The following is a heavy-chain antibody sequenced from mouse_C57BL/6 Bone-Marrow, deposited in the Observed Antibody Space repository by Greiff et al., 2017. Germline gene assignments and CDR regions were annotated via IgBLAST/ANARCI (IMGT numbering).Heavy chain of an antibody. J-gene: IGHJ3*01. CDR2: IHPNSGST. D-gene: IGHD2-5*01. CDR3: ARLYSNYVGVSWFAY. Sequence: QVQLQQPGAELVKPGASVKLSCKASGYTFTSYWMHWVKQRPGQGLEWIGMIHPNSGSTNYNEKFKSKATLTVDKSSSTAYMQLSSLTSEDSAVYYCARLYSNYVGVSWFAYWGQGTLVTVSA. V-gene: IGHV1-64*01. CDR1: GYTFTSYW.